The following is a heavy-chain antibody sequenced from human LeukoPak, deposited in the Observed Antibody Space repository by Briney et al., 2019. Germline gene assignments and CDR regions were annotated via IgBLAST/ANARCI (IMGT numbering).Heavy chain of an antibody. Sequence: PGGSLRLSCAASGFTFSSYWMSWVRQAPGKGLEWVANIKQDGSEKYYVDSVKGRFTISRDNSKNTLYLQMNSLRAEDTAVYYCAKGPYGKNLGYFDYWGQGTLVTVSS. J-gene: IGHJ4*02. CDR2: IKQDGSEK. CDR3: AKGPYGKNLGYFDY. V-gene: IGHV3-7*01. CDR1: GFTFSSYW. D-gene: IGHD3-10*01.